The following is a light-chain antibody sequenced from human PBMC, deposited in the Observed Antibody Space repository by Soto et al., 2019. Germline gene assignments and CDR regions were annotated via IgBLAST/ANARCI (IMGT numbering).Light chain of an antibody. CDR1: SSDVGGYNY. V-gene: IGLV2-11*01. CDR3: CSYAGSYTSPYV. Sequence: LTQPRSVSGSPGQSVTISCTGTSSDVGGYNYVSWYQQHPGKAPKLMIYDVSKRPSGVPDRFSGSKSGNTASLTISGLQAEDEADYYCCSYAGSYTSPYVFGTGTKVTVL. CDR2: DVS. J-gene: IGLJ1*01.